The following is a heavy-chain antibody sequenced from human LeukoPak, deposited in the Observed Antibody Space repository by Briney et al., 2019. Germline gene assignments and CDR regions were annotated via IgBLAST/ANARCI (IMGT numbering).Heavy chain of an antibody. CDR3: ARRPGMVRGVRFYMDV. Sequence: SETLSLTCTVSGGSISSSSYYWGWIRQPPGKGLEWIGSIYYSGSTYYNPSLKSRVTISVDTSKNQFSLKLSSVTAADTAVYYCARRPGMVRGVRFYMDVWGKGTTVTISS. J-gene: IGHJ6*03. V-gene: IGHV4-39*07. D-gene: IGHD3-10*01. CDR1: GGSISSSSYY. CDR2: IYYSGST.